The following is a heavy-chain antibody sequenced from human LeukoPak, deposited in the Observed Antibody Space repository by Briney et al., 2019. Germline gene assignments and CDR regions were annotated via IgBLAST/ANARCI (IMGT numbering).Heavy chain of an antibody. D-gene: IGHD5-12*01. CDR3: AKDRGRPRVATTLYYFDY. J-gene: IGHJ4*02. V-gene: IGHV3-33*06. CDR2: ILYDGSNQ. Sequence: GGSLRLSCAASGFTFSGYGMHWVCQAPGQGLGWVAVILYDGSNQYYADSVKGRFTISRDNSKNTLYLQMNSLRAEDTAVYYCAKDRGRPRVATTLYYFDYWGQGTLVTVSS. CDR1: GFTFSGYG.